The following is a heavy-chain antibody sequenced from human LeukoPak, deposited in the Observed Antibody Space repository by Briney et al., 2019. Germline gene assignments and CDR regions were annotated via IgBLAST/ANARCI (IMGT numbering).Heavy chain of an antibody. D-gene: IGHD5-24*01. CDR3: ARDQRDDYIDY. CDR2: IYSGGST. Sequence: GGSLRLSCAASGFTVSSNYMSWVRQAPGKGLEWVSVIYSGGSTYYADSVKGRFTISRDNSKNTLYLQMNSLRAEDTAVYYCARDQRDDYIDYWGQGTLVTVSS. J-gene: IGHJ4*02. V-gene: IGHV3-66*02. CDR1: GFTVSSNY.